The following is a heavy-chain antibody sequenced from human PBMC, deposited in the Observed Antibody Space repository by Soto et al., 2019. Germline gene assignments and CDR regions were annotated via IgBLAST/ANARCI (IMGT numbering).Heavy chain of an antibody. Sequence: QVQLQESGPRLVKSSETLSLVCSVSGDSIIRSFWGWIRQSPGKGLQYIGYISDSGVTDSDPSLKSRYTMSVDTANNQFFLKPPSVTAADTAVYYCARGAGRLSGLDSFDIWGQGALVTVSS. V-gene: IGHV4-59*01. D-gene: IGHD2-2*03. CDR3: ARGAGRLSGLDSFDI. CDR1: GDSIIRSF. CDR2: ISDSGVT. J-gene: IGHJ3*02.